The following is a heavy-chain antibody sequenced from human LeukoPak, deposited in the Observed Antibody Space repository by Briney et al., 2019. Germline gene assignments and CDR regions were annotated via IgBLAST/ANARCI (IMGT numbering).Heavy chain of an antibody. CDR3: AVAVAGYFDY. V-gene: IGHV3-74*01. J-gene: IGHJ4*02. CDR1: GSTFSSYW. Sequence: PGGSLRLSCAASGSTFSSYWMHWVRQAPGKGLVWVSRINSDGSSTTYADSVKGRFTISRDNAKNTLYLQMNNLRVEDTAVYYCAVAVAGYFDYWGQGTLVTVSS. D-gene: IGHD6-19*01. CDR2: INSDGSST.